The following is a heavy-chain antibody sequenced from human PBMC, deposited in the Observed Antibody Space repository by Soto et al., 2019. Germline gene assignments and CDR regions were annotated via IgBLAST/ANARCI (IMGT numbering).Heavy chain of an antibody. V-gene: IGHV1-2*02. CDR3: AREGYSSSYAYWFDP. CDR2: INPNSGGT. CDR1: GYTFTDYY. D-gene: IGHD6-6*01. J-gene: IGHJ5*02. Sequence: QVQLVQSGAEVKKPGASVKVSCKASGYTFTDYYMHWVRQAPGQGLEWMGWINPNSGGTNYAQKFQGRVTMTRDTSISTAYMELSRLRSDDTAVYYCAREGYSSSYAYWFDPWGQGTLVTVSS.